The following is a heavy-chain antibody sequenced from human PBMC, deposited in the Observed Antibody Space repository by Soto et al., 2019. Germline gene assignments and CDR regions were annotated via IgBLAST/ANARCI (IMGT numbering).Heavy chain of an antibody. Sequence: QLQLQESGPGLVKPSETLSLTCTVSGGSISSSSYYWGWIRQPPGKGLEWIGSIYYSGSTYYNPSLKSRVTISVDTSKNQFSLKLSSVTAADTAVYYCARHLQGGYCSGGSCPLGYWGQGTLVTVSS. CDR1: GGSISSSSYY. J-gene: IGHJ4*02. D-gene: IGHD2-15*01. CDR2: IYYSGST. V-gene: IGHV4-39*01. CDR3: ARHLQGGYCSGGSCPLGY.